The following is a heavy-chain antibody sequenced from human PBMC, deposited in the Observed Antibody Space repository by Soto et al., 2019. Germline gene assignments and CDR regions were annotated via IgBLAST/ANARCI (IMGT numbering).Heavy chain of an antibody. CDR3: ARDHSSGSNDAFDI. CDR1: GGTFSSYT. J-gene: IGHJ3*02. CDR2: IIPILGIA. Sequence: SVKVSCKASGGTFSSYTISWVRQAPGQGLEWMGRIIPILGIANYAQKFQGRVTITADKSTSTAYMELSSLRSEDTAVYYCARDHSSGSNDAFDIWGQGTMVTVSS. D-gene: IGHD6-19*01. V-gene: IGHV1-69*04.